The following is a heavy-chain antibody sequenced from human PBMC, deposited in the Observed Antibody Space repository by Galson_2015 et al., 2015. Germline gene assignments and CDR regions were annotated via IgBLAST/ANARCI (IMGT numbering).Heavy chain of an antibody. CDR3: ARTPGYCSGGSCYPIYGMDV. D-gene: IGHD2-15*01. CDR1: GGTFSSYT. V-gene: IGHV1-69*02. J-gene: IGHJ6*02. Sequence: SVKVSCKASGGTFSSYTISWARQAPGQGLEWMGRIIPILGIANYAQKFQGRVTITADKSTSTAYMELSSLRSEDTAVYYCARTPGYCSGGSCYPIYGMDVWGQGTTVTVSS. CDR2: IIPILGIA.